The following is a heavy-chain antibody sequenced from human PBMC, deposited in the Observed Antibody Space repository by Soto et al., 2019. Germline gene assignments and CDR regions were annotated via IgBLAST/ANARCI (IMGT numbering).Heavy chain of an antibody. J-gene: IGHJ4*02. CDR3: ARGTGDH. V-gene: IGHV1-69*06. Sequence: QVQLVQSGAEVKKPGSSVKVSCKASGGTFTTDTFSWVRQAPGQGLEWMGGIIPVFGTANYAQKFQGRVTITADKSTNTAYMELNSLTSEDTAVYFCARGTGDHWGQGTLVTVSS. CDR2: IIPVFGTA. D-gene: IGHD3-9*01. CDR1: GGTFTTDT.